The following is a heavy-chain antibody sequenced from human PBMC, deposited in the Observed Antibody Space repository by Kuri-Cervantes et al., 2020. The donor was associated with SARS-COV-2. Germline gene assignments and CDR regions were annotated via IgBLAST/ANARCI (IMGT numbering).Heavy chain of an antibody. Sequence: GGSLRLSCAASGFTFSSYAMSWARQAPGKGLEWVAVISYDGSNKYYADSVKGRFTISRDNSKNTLYLQMNSLRAEDTAVYYCAKGGYSYGYAGHFDYWGQGTLVTVSS. J-gene: IGHJ4*02. CDR2: ISYDGSNK. D-gene: IGHD5-18*01. CDR3: AKGGYSYGYAGHFDY. CDR1: GFTFSSYA. V-gene: IGHV3-30*18.